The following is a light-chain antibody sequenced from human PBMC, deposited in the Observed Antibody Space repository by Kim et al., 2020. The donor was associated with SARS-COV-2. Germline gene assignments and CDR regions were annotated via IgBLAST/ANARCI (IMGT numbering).Light chain of an antibody. V-gene: IGLV2-14*04. Sequence: GQSITISCTGTSSDIGGYNYVSWYQQHPGKAPKLMIYDVSKRSSGVSNRFSGSKSGNTASLTISVLQAEDEADYYCSSITSSSTGVFGGGTQLTVL. CDR1: SSDIGGYNY. J-gene: IGLJ2*01. CDR2: DVS. CDR3: SSITSSSTGV.